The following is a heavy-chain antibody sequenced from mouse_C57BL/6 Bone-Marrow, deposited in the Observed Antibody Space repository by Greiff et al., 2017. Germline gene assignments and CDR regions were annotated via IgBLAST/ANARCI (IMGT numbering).Heavy chain of an antibody. CDR1: GFNIKDDY. CDR2: IDPENGDT. V-gene: IGHV14-4*01. D-gene: IGHD2-12*01. CDR3: TTHYKDY. Sequence: EVKLMESGAELVRPGASVKLSCTASGFNIKDDYMHWVKQRPEQGLEWIGWIDPENGDTEYASKFQGKATITAYTSSNTAYLQLSSLTSEDTAVYYCTTHYKDYWGQGTTLTVSS. J-gene: IGHJ2*01.